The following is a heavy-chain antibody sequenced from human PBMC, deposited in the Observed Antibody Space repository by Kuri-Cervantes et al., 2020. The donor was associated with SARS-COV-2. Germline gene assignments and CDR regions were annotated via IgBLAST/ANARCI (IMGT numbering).Heavy chain of an antibody. Sequence: SVKVSCKASGGTFSSYAISWVRQAPGQGLEWMGGIIPIFGTANYAQKFQGRVTITTDESTSTAYMELSSLRSEDTAVYYCVSEGSETGIAAIPSAAYFQHWGQGTLVTVSS. J-gene: IGHJ1*01. V-gene: IGHV1-69*05. CDR2: IIPIFGTA. D-gene: IGHD6-25*01. CDR1: GGTFSSYA. CDR3: VSEGSETGIAAIPSAAYFQH.